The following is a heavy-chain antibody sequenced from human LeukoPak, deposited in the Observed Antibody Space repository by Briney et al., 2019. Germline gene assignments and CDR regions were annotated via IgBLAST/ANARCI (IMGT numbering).Heavy chain of an antibody. J-gene: IGHJ5*02. Sequence: SETLSLTCTVSGGSISSSSYYWTWIRQPPGKWLEWIGSIYYSGSTYYNPSLKSRLTISVDTSKNQFSLNVNSVSAADTALYYCARLRQTTETTWGQGTLVTVSS. V-gene: IGHV4-39*01. CDR2: IYYSGST. CDR3: ARLRQTTETT. D-gene: IGHD4-17*01. CDR1: GGSISSSSYY.